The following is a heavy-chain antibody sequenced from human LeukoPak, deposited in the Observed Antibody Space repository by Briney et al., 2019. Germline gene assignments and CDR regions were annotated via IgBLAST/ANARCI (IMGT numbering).Heavy chain of an antibody. CDR1: GGSISSGGYY. Sequence: PSETLSLTCTVSGGSISSGGYYWSWIRQHPGKGLEWIGYIYYSGSTYYNPSLKSRVTISVDTSKNQFSLKLSSVTAADTAVYHCARVDGHGVLEWLSVDYWGQGTLVTVSS. CDR3: ARVDGHGVLEWLSVDY. J-gene: IGHJ4*02. CDR2: IYYSGST. V-gene: IGHV4-31*03. D-gene: IGHD3-3*01.